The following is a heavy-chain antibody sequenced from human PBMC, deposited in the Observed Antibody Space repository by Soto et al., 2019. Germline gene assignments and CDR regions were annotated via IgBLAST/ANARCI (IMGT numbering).Heavy chain of an antibody. CDR1: GGTFSSYA. CDR2: IIPIFGTA. D-gene: IGHD3-16*02. V-gene: IGHV1-69*13. Sequence: SVKVSCKASGGTFSSYAISWVRQAPGQGLEWMGGIIPIFGTANYAQKYQGRVTITADESTSTAYIELSSLRSEVTVLYYCARYRRGYYYGMDVRGQGTTVTVSS. CDR3: ARYRRGYYYGMDV. J-gene: IGHJ6*02.